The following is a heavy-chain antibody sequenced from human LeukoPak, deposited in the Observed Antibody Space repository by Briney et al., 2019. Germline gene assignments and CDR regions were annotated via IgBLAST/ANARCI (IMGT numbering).Heavy chain of an antibody. CDR1: RFTFNRYW. D-gene: IGHD5-12*01. CDR3: ARGVIGYRDAFDI. V-gene: IGHV3-7*03. J-gene: IGHJ3*02. CDR2: IKEDGSEK. Sequence: PGGSLRLSCAASRFTFNRYWMSWARQAPGKGLEWVANIKEDGSEKNYVDSMKGRITISRDNAKNSLYLQMNSLRVEDMAVYYCARGVIGYRDAFDIWGQGAMVTVSS.